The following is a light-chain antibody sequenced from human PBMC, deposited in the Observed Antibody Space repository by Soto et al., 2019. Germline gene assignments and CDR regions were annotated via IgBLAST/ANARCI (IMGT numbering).Light chain of an antibody. CDR3: SSYTSSTFYV. V-gene: IGLV2-14*01. CDR2: EVS. CDR1: SSDVGGYNY. J-gene: IGLJ1*01. Sequence: QSVLTQPACVSGSPGQSITISCTGTSSDVGGYNYVSWYQQHPGKAPKLMIYEVSNRPSGVSNRFSGSKSGNTASLTISGLQAEDEADYYCSSYTSSTFYVFGTGTKVTVL.